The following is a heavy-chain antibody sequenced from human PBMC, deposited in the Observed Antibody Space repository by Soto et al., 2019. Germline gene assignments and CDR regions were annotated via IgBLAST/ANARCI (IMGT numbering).Heavy chain of an antibody. D-gene: IGHD3-16*01. CDR1: GFTFSNAW. CDR3: TTDHRPYGGGGY. J-gene: IGHJ4*02. V-gene: IGHV3-15*07. Sequence: EVQLVESGGGLVKPGGSLRLSCAASGFTFSNAWMNWVRQAPGKGLEWVARIKSKTDGGTTDYAAPVKGRFTISRDDSKNTLYLQMNSLKTEDTAVYYCTTDHRPYGGGGYWGQGTLVTVSS. CDR2: IKSKTDGGTT.